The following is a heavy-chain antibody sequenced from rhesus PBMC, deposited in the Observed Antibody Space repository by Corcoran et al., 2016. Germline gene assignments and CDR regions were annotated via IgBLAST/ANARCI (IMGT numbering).Heavy chain of an antibody. CDR2: IYGSSGST. Sequence: QVQLQESGPGVVKPSETLSLTCAVSGYSISSGYDWSWIRQPPGNGLEWIGYIYGSSGSTNYNPSLKNRVTISKDTSKNQFSLKLSSVTAADTAVYYCARDRATVDFDYWGQGVLVTVSS. J-gene: IGHJ4*01. CDR1: GYSISSGYD. V-gene: IGHV4-76*01. CDR3: ARDRATVDFDY. D-gene: IGHD5-36*01.